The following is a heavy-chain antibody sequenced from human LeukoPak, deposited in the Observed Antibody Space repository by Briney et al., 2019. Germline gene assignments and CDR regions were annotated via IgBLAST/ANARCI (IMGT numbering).Heavy chain of an antibody. J-gene: IGHJ3*02. D-gene: IGHD4-17*01. V-gene: IGHV4-59*11. CDR3: ARDPTTVTKGFDN. CDR1: GGSISSHY. CDR2: ISYSGST. Sequence: PSETLSLTCTVSGGSISSHYWTWIRQSPGKGLEWIGYISYSGSTNYNPSLKSRVTLSVDTSKNQFSLKLSSVTAADTAVYYCARDPTTVTKGFDNWGQGTMVTVSS.